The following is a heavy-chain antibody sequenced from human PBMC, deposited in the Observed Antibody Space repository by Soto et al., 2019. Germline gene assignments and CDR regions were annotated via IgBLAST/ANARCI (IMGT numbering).Heavy chain of an antibody. J-gene: IGHJ6*02. Sequence: SETLSLTCTVSGGSVSSGSYYWSWIRQPPGKGLEWIGYIYYSGSTNYNPSLKSRVTISVDTSKNQFSLKLSSVTVADTAVYYCARDFPTGVWGQGTTVTVSS. CDR2: IYYSGST. CDR1: GGSVSSGSYY. V-gene: IGHV4-61*01. CDR3: ARDFPTGV.